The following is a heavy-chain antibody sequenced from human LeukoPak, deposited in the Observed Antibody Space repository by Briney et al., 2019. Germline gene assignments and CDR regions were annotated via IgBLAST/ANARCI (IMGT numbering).Heavy chain of an antibody. CDR2: IYTSGST. CDR1: GGSISSGSYY. V-gene: IGHV4-61*02. CDR3: AREGRQWLVRKLYYFDY. J-gene: IGHJ4*02. Sequence: SETLSLTCTVSGGSISSGSYYWSWIRQPAGKGLEWIGRIYTSGSTNYNPSLKSRVTISVDTSKNQFSLKLSSVTAADTAVYYCAREGRQWLVRKLYYFDYWGQGTLVTVSS. D-gene: IGHD6-19*01.